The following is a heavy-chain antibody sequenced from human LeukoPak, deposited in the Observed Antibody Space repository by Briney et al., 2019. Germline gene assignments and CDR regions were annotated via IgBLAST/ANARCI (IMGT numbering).Heavy chain of an antibody. J-gene: IGHJ4*02. Sequence: GGSLRLSCATSEFTFSSYGMHWVRQAPGKGLEWVAFIRYDGSNKYYADSVKGRFTISRDNSKNTLYLQMNSLRAEDTAVYYCAKLVVVINTDFDYWGQGTLVTVSS. CDR3: AKLVVVINTDFDY. CDR1: EFTFSSYG. CDR2: IRYDGSNK. D-gene: IGHD3-22*01. V-gene: IGHV3-30*02.